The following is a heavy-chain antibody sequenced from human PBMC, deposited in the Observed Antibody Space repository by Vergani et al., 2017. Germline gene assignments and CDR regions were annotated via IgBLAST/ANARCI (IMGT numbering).Heavy chain of an antibody. Sequence: QVQLQQWGAGLLKPSETLSLTCAVYGGSFSGYYWSWIRQPPGKGLEWIGEINHSGSTNYNPSLKSRVTISVDTSKNQFSLKLSSVTAADTAVYYCARGGYYYGSGSYYIKYSNRNTHTSDXFDPWGQGTLVTVSS. CDR1: GGSFSGYY. CDR3: ARGGYYYGSGSYYIKYSNRNTHTSDXFDP. J-gene: IGHJ5*02. CDR2: INHSGST. D-gene: IGHD3-10*01. V-gene: IGHV4-34*01.